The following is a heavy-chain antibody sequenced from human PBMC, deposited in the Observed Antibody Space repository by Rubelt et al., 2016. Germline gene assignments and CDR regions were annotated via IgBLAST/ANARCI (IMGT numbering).Heavy chain of an antibody. CDR3: AKAPIYGCTFAF. CDR2: VVNDESAT. CDR1: DFTFSNYW. V-gene: IGHV3-7*05. D-gene: IGHD3-10*01. J-gene: IGHJ4*02. Sequence: EVQLVESGGDLVQAGGSLRLSCVASDFTFSNYWMSWVRQAPGKGLEWVANVVNDESATYYVDSVKGRFTISRDNSKNTLYLRMTILRDHDTALYYCAKAPIYGCTFAFWGQGTLVTVSS.